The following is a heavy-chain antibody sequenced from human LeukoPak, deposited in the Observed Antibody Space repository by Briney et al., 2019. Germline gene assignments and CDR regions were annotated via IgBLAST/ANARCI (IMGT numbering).Heavy chain of an antibody. J-gene: IGHJ4*02. V-gene: IGHV4-39*07. Sequence: PSETLSLTCTVSGGSISSSSYYWGWIRQPPGKGLEWIGSIYYSGSTYYNPSLKSRVTISVDTSKNQFSLKLSSVTAADTAVYYCATAGEHITMINYFDYWGQGTLVTVSS. CDR1: GGSISSSSYY. D-gene: IGHD3-22*01. CDR3: ATAGEHITMINYFDY. CDR2: IYYSGST.